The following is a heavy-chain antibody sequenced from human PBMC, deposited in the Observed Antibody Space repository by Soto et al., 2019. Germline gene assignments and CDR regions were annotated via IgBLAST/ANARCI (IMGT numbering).Heavy chain of an antibody. Sequence: GESLKISCTGSGYSFTSYWIGWVRQMPGKGLEWMGIIYPGDSDTRYSPSFQGQVTISADKSISTAYLQWSSLKASDTAMYYCAGGGVRGVITRTRDYYGMDVWGQGTTVTV. D-gene: IGHD3-10*01. CDR2: IYPGDSDT. J-gene: IGHJ6*02. V-gene: IGHV5-51*01. CDR1: GYSFTSYW. CDR3: AGGGVRGVITRTRDYYGMDV.